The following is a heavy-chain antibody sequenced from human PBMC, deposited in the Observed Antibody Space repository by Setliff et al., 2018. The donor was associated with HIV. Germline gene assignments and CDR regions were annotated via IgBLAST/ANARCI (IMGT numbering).Heavy chain of an antibody. J-gene: IGHJ5*02. CDR1: GASVASGSYY. CDR2: VYNRGRSNTKYT. CDR3: ATGWDTLLNP. Sequence: KTSETLSLTCTVSGASVASGSYYWSWIRQPPGKGLEWIGYVYNRGRSNTKYTKYNPSLRGRVTLSIDTSKSQFSLNLTSTTAADTAVYYCATGWDTLLNPWGQGTLVTSPQ. D-gene: IGHD1-26*01. V-gene: IGHV4-61*01.